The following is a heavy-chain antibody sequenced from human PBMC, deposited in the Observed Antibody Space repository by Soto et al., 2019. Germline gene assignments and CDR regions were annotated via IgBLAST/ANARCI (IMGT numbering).Heavy chain of an antibody. CDR1: GGSISSYY. J-gene: IGHJ6*02. V-gene: IGHV4-59*08. D-gene: IGHD3-10*01. CDR2: VHHSWGS. Sequence: QVQLQESGPGLVKPSETLSLSCTVSGGSISSYYWSWFRQSPGKRMAWIGYVHHSWGSSYNPSLQSRVAISLDTSKSQFPLKVTSVTATDTAVYYCARQGFGPLHGLVDVWGQGTTVTVSS. CDR3: ARQGFGPLHGLVDV.